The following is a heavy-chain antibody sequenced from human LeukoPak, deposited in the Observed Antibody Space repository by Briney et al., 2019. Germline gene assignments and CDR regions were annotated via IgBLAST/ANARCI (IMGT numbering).Heavy chain of an antibody. V-gene: IGHV4-59*08. J-gene: IGHJ4*02. CDR1: GGSISSYH. CDR3: ARLSGSSEVDY. D-gene: IGHD3-10*01. CDR2: IYYSGST. Sequence: PSETLSLTCTVSGGSISSYHWSWIRQPPGKGLEWIGYIYYSGSTNYNPSLKSRVTISVDTSKNQFSLKLSSVTAADTAVYYCARLSGSSEVDYWGQGTLVTVSS.